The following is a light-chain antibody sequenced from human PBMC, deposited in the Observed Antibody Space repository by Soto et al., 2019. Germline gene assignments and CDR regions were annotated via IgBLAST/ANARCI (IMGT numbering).Light chain of an antibody. J-gene: IGKJ5*01. CDR2: GAS. CDR3: QQYKNWPL. Sequence: MMMTQSPATLSVSPGERVTLSCRTSHSVNSHVAWYQQKPGQAPRLLLYGASTRTTGIPVRFSGSGFGTEFTLTISSLQSEDFAVYYCQQYKNWPLFDQGTRLEIK. V-gene: IGKV3-15*01. CDR1: HSVNSH.